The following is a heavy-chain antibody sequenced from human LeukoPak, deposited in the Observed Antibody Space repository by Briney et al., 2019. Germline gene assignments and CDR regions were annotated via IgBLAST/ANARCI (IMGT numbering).Heavy chain of an antibody. Sequence: ASVKVSCKASGYAFTGYNMHWVRQAPGQGLEWMGWINPNSGGTNYAQKFQGRVTMTRDMSISTAYLELSRLTSDDTAVYYCARWFTITSGDYDILTSSYHRGMDVWGQGTTVTVSS. D-gene: IGHD3-9*01. CDR2: INPNSGGT. CDR3: ARWFTITSGDYDILTSSYHRGMDV. J-gene: IGHJ6*02. V-gene: IGHV1-2*02. CDR1: GYAFTGYN.